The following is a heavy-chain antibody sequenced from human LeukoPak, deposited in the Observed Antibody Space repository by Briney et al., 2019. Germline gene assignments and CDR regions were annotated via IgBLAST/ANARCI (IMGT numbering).Heavy chain of an antibody. CDR3: ARKNYDTSGYFDLDY. D-gene: IGHD3-22*01. CDR1: GFSLRNYW. Sequence: GGSLRLSCAASGFSLRNYWMHWVRQAPGKGLVRVSRINSDESNINYADSVKGRFTVSRDNAKNTLYLQMNSLRAEDTAVYYCARKNYDTSGYFDLDYWGQGTLVTVSS. CDR2: INSDESNI. J-gene: IGHJ4*02. V-gene: IGHV3-74*01.